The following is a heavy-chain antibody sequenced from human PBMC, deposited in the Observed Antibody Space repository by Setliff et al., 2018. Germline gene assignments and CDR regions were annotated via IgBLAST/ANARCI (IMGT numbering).Heavy chain of an antibody. V-gene: IGHV4-4*07. D-gene: IGHD6-19*01. Sequence: LSLTCTVSGGSISSYYLSWIRQPAGKGLEWIGHIYIGGSANYNPSLKSRVTMSIDTSKNQFSLKLNSVTAADMAVYYCAREQWLDPPGYYYMDVWAKGTTVTVSS. CDR3: AREQWLDPPGYYYMDV. CDR2: IYIGGSA. J-gene: IGHJ6*03. CDR1: GGSISSYY.